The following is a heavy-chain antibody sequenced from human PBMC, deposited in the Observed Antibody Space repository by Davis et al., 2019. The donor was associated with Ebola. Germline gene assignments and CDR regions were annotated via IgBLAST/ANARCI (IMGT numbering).Heavy chain of an antibody. J-gene: IGHJ4*02. CDR1: GGSFSGYY. D-gene: IGHD1-26*01. CDR2: INHSGST. Sequence: MPSETLSLTCAVYGGSFSGYYWSWIRQPPGKGLEWIGEINHSGSTNYNPSLKSRVTISVDTSKNQFSLKLSSVTAADTAVYYCAREGGSTSYFDYWGQGTLVTVSS. CDR3: AREGGSTSYFDY. V-gene: IGHV4-34*01.